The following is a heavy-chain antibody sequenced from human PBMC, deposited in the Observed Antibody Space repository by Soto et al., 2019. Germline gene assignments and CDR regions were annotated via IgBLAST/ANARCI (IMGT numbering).Heavy chain of an antibody. CDR2: IYSGDSDT. CDR1: GFSFSTYW. D-gene: IGHD3-22*01. CDR3: ARSLYKLLGGYADYYHNGLDV. V-gene: IGHV5-51*01. Sequence: PGESLKISCKASGFSFSTYWIAWVRQMRGKGLEWMGIIYSGDSDTRYSPSFQGQVTISVDESIDTDYLQWCSLTASDTAMYFCARSLYKLLGGYADYYHNGLDVWVQGTAVSVSS. J-gene: IGHJ6*02.